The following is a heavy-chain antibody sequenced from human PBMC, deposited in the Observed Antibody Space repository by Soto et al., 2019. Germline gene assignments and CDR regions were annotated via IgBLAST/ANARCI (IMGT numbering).Heavy chain of an antibody. Sequence: NPSETLSLTCTVSGGSISSGDYYWSWIRQPPGKGLEWIGYIYYSGSTYYNPSLKSRVTISVDTSKNQFSLKLSSVTAADTAVYYCARGRYFPHPLGGMDVWGQGTTVTRLL. CDR3: ARGRYFPHPLGGMDV. V-gene: IGHV4-30-4*01. J-gene: IGHJ6*02. D-gene: IGHD3-9*01. CDR1: GGSISSGDYY. CDR2: IYYSGST.